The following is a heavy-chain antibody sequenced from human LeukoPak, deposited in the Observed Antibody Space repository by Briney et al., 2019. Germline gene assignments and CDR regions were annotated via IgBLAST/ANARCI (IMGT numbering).Heavy chain of an antibody. Sequence: ASVKVSCKTSGYSFTNYDINWVRQAPGQGLEWMGWISAYNGNTNYAQKLQGRVTMTTDTSTSTAYMELRSLRSDDTAVYYCARDLEVVVAATPRCFDPWGQGTLVTVSS. CDR2: ISAYNGNT. D-gene: IGHD2-15*01. CDR3: ARDLEVVVAATPRCFDP. J-gene: IGHJ5*02. V-gene: IGHV1-18*01. CDR1: GYSFTNYD.